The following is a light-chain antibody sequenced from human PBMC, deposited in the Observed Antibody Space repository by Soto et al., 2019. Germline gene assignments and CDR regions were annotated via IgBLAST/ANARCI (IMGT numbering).Light chain of an antibody. J-gene: IGLJ1*01. CDR3: LSFTSTNTHV. CDR1: SSDFVSYKF. V-gene: IGLV2-23*01. Sequence: QSLLTQPASVSGSPGQSFNISCTGTSSDFVSYKFVSSYQPHPGKVPKAIIYETSNPPSGVSDRFSGSKSGNTASLTISGLQAEDEADYYCLSFTSTNTHVFGSGTKVTVL. CDR2: ETS.